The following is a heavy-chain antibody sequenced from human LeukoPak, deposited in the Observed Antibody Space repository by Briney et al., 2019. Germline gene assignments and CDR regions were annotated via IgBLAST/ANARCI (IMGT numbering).Heavy chain of an antibody. J-gene: IGHJ4*02. CDR2: IRYDGSNK. Sequence: GGSLRLSCAASGFTFSSYGMHWVRQAPGKGLEGVAFIRYDGSNKYYADSVKGRFTISRDNSKNTLYLQMNSLRAEDTAVYYCAKVTGYRGSTTDYWGQGTLVTVSS. CDR1: GFTFSSYG. CDR3: AKVTGYRGSTTDY. D-gene: IGHD5-12*01. V-gene: IGHV3-30*02.